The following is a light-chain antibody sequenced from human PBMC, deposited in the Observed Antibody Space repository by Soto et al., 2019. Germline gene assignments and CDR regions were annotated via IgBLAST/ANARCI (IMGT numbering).Light chain of an antibody. V-gene: IGKV3-11*01. CDR3: PQRSSWPLS. J-gene: IGKJ4*01. Sequence: FTQYPRTLSLSPGERATLSCRASQSVSTFLAWYQQKPGQAPRLLIYDASKRVTGIPARFSGSGSGTDLTLTISSLEPEDFALYYCPQRSSWPLSSAGGTKVDIK. CDR2: DAS. CDR1: QSVSTF.